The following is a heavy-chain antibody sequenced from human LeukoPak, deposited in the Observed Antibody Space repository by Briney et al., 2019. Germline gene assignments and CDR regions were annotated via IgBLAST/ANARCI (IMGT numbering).Heavy chain of an antibody. CDR3: ARLVGDVTTWDC. CDR1: GFTVSDVY. Sequence: GGSLRLSCAASGFTVSDVYMNWVRQAPGKGLEWVASIKQDESEKYYVDSVKGRFTTSRDNAKSSLYLQMNALRGEDTAVYYCARLVGDVTTWDCWGQGTLVTVSS. V-gene: IGHV3-7*03. CDR2: IKQDESEK. D-gene: IGHD1-26*01. J-gene: IGHJ4*02.